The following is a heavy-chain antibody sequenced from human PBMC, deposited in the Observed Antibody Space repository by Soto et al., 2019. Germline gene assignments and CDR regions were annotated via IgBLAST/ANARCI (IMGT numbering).Heavy chain of an antibody. D-gene: IGHD2-21*02. V-gene: IGHV3-15*04. CDR2: IDNKLDADKT. Sequence: PGGSLSLSWACFCCTFIKSYRNLGRQAAGKVLELIGQIDNKLDADKTDFAAPVKGRFTLSRDDSKNTVYLQMNGLEIEDTGMYYCVTRFTAVATARFDYWGQGTLVTVSS. CDR3: VTRFTAVATARFDY. J-gene: IGHJ4*02. CDR1: CCTFIKSY.